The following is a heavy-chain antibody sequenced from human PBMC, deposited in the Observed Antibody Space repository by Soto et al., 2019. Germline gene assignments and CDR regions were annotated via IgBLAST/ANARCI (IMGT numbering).Heavy chain of an antibody. V-gene: IGHV3-20*01. CDR2: INWNGGST. CDR1: GFTFDDYA. J-gene: IGHJ3*02. CDR3: ARFKSPSDAFEI. Sequence: EVQLVESGGGVVRPGGSLRLSCVASGFTFDDYAMSWVRQTPGKGLEWVSGINWNGGSTGYADSVKGRSTISRDNAKNSLYLQMFSLRAEDTAVYHCARFKSPSDAFEICGQGTKVTVSS.